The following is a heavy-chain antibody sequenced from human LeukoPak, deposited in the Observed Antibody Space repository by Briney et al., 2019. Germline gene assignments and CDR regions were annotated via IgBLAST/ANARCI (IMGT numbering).Heavy chain of an antibody. D-gene: IGHD3-3*01. CDR2: IYYSGST. Sequence: SETLSLTCTVSGGSISHYYWSWIRQPPGKGLEWIGYIYYSGSTNYNPSLKSRVTISVDTSKNQFSLKLSSVTAADTAVYYCARRDFWSGAIDYWGQGTLVTVSS. CDR3: ARRDFWSGAIDY. V-gene: IGHV4-59*01. J-gene: IGHJ4*02. CDR1: GGSISHYY.